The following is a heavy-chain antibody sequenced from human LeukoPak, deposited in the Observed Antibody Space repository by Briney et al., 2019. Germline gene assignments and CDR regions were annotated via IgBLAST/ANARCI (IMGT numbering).Heavy chain of an antibody. CDR2: FSGSGGDT. Sequence: GGSLRLSCAASGFTFSSYAMSWVRQAPGKGLEWVSAFSGSGGDTYYADSVKGRFTISRDNAKNSLYLQMNSLRAEDTAVYYCARRGVDGALDYWGQGTLVTVSS. V-gene: IGHV3-23*01. CDR3: ARRGVDGALDY. J-gene: IGHJ4*02. CDR1: GFTFSSYA. D-gene: IGHD5-24*01.